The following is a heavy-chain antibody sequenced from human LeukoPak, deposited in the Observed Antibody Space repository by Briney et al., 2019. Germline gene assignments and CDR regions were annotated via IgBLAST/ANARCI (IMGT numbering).Heavy chain of an antibody. J-gene: IGHJ6*03. CDR2: ISSSGST. CDR3: ARATLVGYFSYFYMDV. CDR1: GDSICSHY. D-gene: IGHD1-26*01. V-gene: IGHV4-59*11. Sequence: SETLSLTCFVSGDSICSHYWNWIRQPPGKGLEWIGYISSSGSTNYNPSLKSRVTVSIDTSKNQFSLNLSSVTAADTAVYYCARATLVGYFSYFYMDVWGKGTTVTFSS.